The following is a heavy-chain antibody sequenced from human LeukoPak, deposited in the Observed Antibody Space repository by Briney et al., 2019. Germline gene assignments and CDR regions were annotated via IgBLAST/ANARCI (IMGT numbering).Heavy chain of an antibody. CDR2: IYYSGST. Sequence: SETLSLTCTVSGGSMSSSSYYWGWIRQPPGKGLEWIGSIYYSGSTYYNPSLKSRVTMSVDTSKNQFSLKLSSVTAADTAVYYCARGGGSSWYGITDYWGQGTLVTVSS. CDR1: GGSMSSSSYY. D-gene: IGHD6-13*01. J-gene: IGHJ4*02. V-gene: IGHV4-39*07. CDR3: ARGGGSSWYGITDY.